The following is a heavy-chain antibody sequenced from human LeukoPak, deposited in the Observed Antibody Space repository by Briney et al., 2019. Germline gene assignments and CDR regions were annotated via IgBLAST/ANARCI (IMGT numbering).Heavy chain of an antibody. V-gene: IGHV3-21*01. J-gene: IGHJ6*03. Sequence: GGSLRLSCAASGFTFSSYSMNWVRQAPGKGLEWVSSISSSSSYIYYADSVKGRFTISRDNAKNSLYLQMNSLRAEDTAVYYCARDTGGIYYYYYYMDVWGKGTTVTISS. CDR1: GFTFSSYS. CDR2: ISSSSSYI. CDR3: ARDTGGIYYYYYYMDV. D-gene: IGHD2-8*02.